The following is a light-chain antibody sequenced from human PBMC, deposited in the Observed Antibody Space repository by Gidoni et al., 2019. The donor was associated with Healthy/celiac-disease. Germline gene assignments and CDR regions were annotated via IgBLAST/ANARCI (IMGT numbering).Light chain of an antibody. CDR1: QSVSSTY. J-gene: IGKJ1*01. CDR2: GAS. Sequence: DIVLTQSPRTLYLSPGERATLSCRASQSVSSTYLAWYQQKPGQAPRLLIYGASSRATGIPDRFSGSGSGKDFTLTISRLEPEDFAVYYCQQYGSSPWTFXXXTKVEIK. V-gene: IGKV3-20*01. CDR3: QQYGSSPWT.